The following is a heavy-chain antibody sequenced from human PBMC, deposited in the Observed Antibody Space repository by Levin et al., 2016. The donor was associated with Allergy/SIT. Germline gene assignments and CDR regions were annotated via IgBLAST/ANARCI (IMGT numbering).Heavy chain of an antibody. Sequence: WVRQAPGQGLEWMGWISAYNGNTNYAQKLQGRVTMTTDTSTSTAYMELRSLRSDDTAVYYCARLNWNDDAAVYAFDIWGQGTMVTVSS. CDR2: ISAYNGNT. CDR3: ARLNWNDDAAVYAFDI. D-gene: IGHD1-1*01. V-gene: IGHV1-18*01. J-gene: IGHJ3*02.